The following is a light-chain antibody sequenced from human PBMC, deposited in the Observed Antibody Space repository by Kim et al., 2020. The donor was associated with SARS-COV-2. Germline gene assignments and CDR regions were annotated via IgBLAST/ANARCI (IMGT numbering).Light chain of an antibody. CDR1: HGIRND. CDR2: GAS. Sequence: SASVGDRVTITCRASHGIRNDLAWYQQKPGKAPKRLIFGASSLQSGVPSRFSGSGSGTEFTLTIGSLQPEDFATYYCLQHNSYPYTFGQGTKLEIK. V-gene: IGKV1-17*01. CDR3: LQHNSYPYT. J-gene: IGKJ2*01.